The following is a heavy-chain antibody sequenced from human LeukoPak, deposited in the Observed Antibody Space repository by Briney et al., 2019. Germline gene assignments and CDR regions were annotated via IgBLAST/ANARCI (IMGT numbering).Heavy chain of an antibody. CDR1: GYTFTGYY. V-gene: IGHV1-2*02. CDR3: ARPHYYGSGSYGY. CDR2: INPNSGGT. Sequence: ASVKVSCKASGYTFTGYYMHWVRQAPGQGVEWMGWINPNSGGTNYAQKFQGRVTMTRDTSISTAYMELSRLRSDDTAVYYCARPHYYGSGSYGYWGQGTLVTVSS. J-gene: IGHJ4*02. D-gene: IGHD3-10*01.